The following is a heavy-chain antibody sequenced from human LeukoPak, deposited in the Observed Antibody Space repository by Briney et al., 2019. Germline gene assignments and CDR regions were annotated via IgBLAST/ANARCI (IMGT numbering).Heavy chain of an antibody. J-gene: IGHJ4*02. Sequence: SETLSLTCAVSGGSISSGGYSWSWIRQPPGKGLEWIGYIYHSGSTYYNPSLKSRVTISVDRSKNQFSLKLSSVTAADTAVYYCAREGTYPFDYWGQGTLVTVSS. CDR1: GGSISSGGYS. CDR3: AREGTYPFDY. V-gene: IGHV4-30-2*01. CDR2: IYHSGST.